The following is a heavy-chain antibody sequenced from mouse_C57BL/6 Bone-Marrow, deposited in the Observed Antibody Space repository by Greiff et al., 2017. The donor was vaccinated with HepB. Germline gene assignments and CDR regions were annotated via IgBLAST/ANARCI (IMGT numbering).Heavy chain of an antibody. CDR1: GFTFSSYA. V-gene: IGHV5-9-1*02. CDR3: TRGGSPYYYAMDY. J-gene: IGHJ4*01. Sequence: DVMLVESGEGLVKPGGSLKLSCAASGFTFSSYAMSWVRQTPEKRLEWVAYISSGGDYIYYADTVKGRFTISRDNARNTLYLQMSSLKSEDTAMYYCTRGGSPYYYAMDYWGQGTSVTVSS. D-gene: IGHD1-1*02. CDR2: ISSGGDYI.